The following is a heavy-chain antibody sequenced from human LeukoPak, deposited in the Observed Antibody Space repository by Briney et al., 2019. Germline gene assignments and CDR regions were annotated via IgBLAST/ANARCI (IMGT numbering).Heavy chain of an antibody. Sequence: SETLSLTCAVYGGSFSGYYWSWIRQPPGKGLEWIGEINHSGSTNYNPSLKSRVTISVDTSKNQFSLKLSSVTAADTAVYYCARGGLTMVRGVIITHFDYWGQGTLVTVSS. V-gene: IGHV4-34*01. D-gene: IGHD3-10*01. CDR1: GGSFSGYY. J-gene: IGHJ4*02. CDR3: ARGGLTMVRGVIITHFDY. CDR2: INHSGST.